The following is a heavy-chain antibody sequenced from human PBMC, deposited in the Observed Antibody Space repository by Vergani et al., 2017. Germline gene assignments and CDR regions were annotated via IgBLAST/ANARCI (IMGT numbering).Heavy chain of an antibody. D-gene: IGHD4-11*01. CDR3: ARVNTETNGHLYYYYYMDV. CDR1: GGSFTSYH. CDR2: IDHTGRP. V-gene: IGHV4-34*01. Sequence: QVQLQQWGGGLLKPSETLSLTCVVNGGSFTSYHWTWIRQSPGEGLEWVGDIDHTGRPDYNPSLKSRLTKSVDKSRNQFSLTLNSVTATYTAIYFCARVNTETNGHLYYYYYMDVWGQGTAVTVS. J-gene: IGHJ6*03.